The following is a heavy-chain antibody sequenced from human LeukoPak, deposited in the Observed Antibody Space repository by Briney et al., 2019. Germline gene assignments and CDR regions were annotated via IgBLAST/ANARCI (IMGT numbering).Heavy chain of an antibody. CDR2: ISSSSSYI. CDR1: GFAFSSYS. V-gene: IGHV3-21*01. Sequence: GGSLRLSCAASGFAFSSYSMNWVRQAPGKGLDWVSSISSSSSYIYYADSVKGRFTISRDNAKNSLYLQMNSLRVEDTAVYYCAGDSSNWNIDYWGQGIPVTVSS. J-gene: IGHJ4*02. D-gene: IGHD6-13*01. CDR3: AGDSSNWNIDY.